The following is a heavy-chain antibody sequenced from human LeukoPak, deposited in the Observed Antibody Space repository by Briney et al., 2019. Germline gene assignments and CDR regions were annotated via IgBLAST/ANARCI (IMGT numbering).Heavy chain of an antibody. CDR3: ARDPGRDNNWFDP. CDR2: IYTSGST. J-gene: IGHJ5*02. D-gene: IGHD3-10*01. CDR1: GGSISSYY. Sequence: SSETLCLTCTVSGGSISSYYWSWIRQPAGKGLEWIGRIYTSGSTNYNPSLKSRVTMSVDTSKNQFSLKLSSVTPEDTAVYYCARDPGRDNNWFDPWGQGTLVTVSS. V-gene: IGHV4-4*07.